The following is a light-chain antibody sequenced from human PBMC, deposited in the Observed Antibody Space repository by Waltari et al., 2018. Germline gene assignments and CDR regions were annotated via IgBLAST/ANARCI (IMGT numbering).Light chain of an antibody. J-gene: IGKJ1*01. CDR3: QHYKNYPRT. V-gene: IGKV1-5*03. CDR1: QSISSW. Sequence: DIQMTQSPSTLSAAVGDRVTITCRASQSISSWLALYQQKPGNAPKLLIYEESNLQSGVPSRFSGSGSGTEFTLTISSLQPDDFATYFCQHYKNYPRTFGQGTKVEIK. CDR2: EES.